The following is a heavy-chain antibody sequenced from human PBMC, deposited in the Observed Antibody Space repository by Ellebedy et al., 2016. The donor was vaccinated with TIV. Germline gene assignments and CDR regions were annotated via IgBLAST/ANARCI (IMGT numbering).Heavy chain of an antibody. J-gene: IGHJ4*02. D-gene: IGHD2-15*01. CDR2: INPGNGDT. V-gene: IGHV1-3*01. CDR1: GYSFSNYA. Sequence: AASVKVSCKASGYSFSNYALHWVRQASGQRLEWMGWINPGNGDTKHSQKFQGRVTFTRDTSASTAYMELSSLRYEDTAVYYCASISSGGSYWGQGSLVTVSS. CDR3: ASISSGGSY.